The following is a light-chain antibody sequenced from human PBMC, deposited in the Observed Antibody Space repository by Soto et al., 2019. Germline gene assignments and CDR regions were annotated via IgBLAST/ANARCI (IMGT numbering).Light chain of an antibody. Sequence: DIQLTQSPSFLSASVGDRVTITCRASQGISSYLAWYQQKPGKAPKLLIYAASTLQSGVPSRFSGSGSGTEFPLTISSLQPEDFASYYCQQLSSYPITFGPGTKVDIK. CDR1: QGISSY. J-gene: IGKJ3*01. V-gene: IGKV1-9*01. CDR3: QQLSSYPIT. CDR2: AAS.